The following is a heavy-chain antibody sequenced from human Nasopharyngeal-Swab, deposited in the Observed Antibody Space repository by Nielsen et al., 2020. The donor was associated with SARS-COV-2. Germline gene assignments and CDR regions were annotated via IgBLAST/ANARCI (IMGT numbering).Heavy chain of an antibody. J-gene: IGHJ4*03. CDR2: IYHSGST. CDR1: GYSISSGYY. D-gene: IGHD3-3*01. Sequence: SETLSLTCTVSGYSISSGYYWGLIRQPPGKGLEWIGRIYHSGSTYYNPSLKSRVTISVDTSKNQFSLKLSSVTAADTAVYYCARHHYDFWSGYYEGYFDYWGQGTTVTVSS. CDR3: ARHHYDFWSGYYEGYFDY. V-gene: IGHV4-38-2*02.